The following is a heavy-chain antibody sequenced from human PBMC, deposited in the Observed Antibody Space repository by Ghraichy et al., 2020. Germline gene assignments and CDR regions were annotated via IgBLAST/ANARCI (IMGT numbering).Heavy chain of an antibody. CDR2: ISGSGGST. CDR3: AKSQPYCSSTSCYGGDCFDY. V-gene: IGHV3-23*01. CDR1: GFTFSSYA. D-gene: IGHD2-2*01. J-gene: IGHJ4*02. Sequence: GGSLRLSCAASGFTFSSYAMSWVRQAPGKGLEWVSAISGSGGSTYYADSVKGRFTISRDNSKNTLYLQMNSLRAEDTAVYYCAKSQPYCSSTSCYGGDCFDYWGQGTLVTVSS.